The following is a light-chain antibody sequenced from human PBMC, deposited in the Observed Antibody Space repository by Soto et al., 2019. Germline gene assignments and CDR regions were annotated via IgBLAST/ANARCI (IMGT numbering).Light chain of an antibody. CDR1: QSVSSY. CDR3: QQRGHWPRT. Sequence: EIVLTQSPATLSLSPGERATLSCRASQSVSSYLAWYQQKPGQAPRLLMYGASSRATGIPERFSGSGSGTDFTLTISSLEPEDFAFYYCQQRGHWPRTFGQGTKVDIK. CDR2: GAS. J-gene: IGKJ1*01. V-gene: IGKV3-11*01.